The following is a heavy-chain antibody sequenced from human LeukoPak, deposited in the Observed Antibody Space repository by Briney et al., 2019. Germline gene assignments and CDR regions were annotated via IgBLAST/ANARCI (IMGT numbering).Heavy chain of an antibody. CDR2: ISSSSINI. CDR3: ARDSIQLWPNAIDF. J-gene: IGHJ4*02. V-gene: IGHV3-48*01. Sequence: GGSLRLSCAASGFTFSGSAMNWVRQAPGKGLEWISYISSSSINIHYGDSVKGRFTISRDNAENSLYLQMNSLRAEDTAVYYCARDSIQLWPNAIDFWGQGTLVTVSS. D-gene: IGHD1-1*01. CDR1: GFTFSGSA.